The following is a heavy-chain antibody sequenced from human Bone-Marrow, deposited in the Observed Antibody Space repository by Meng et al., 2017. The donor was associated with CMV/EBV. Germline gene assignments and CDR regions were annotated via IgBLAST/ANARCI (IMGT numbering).Heavy chain of an antibody. CDR3: ARGAGLGYCSSTSCSRPYYYYGMDV. CDR1: GYTFTSYD. D-gene: IGHD2-2*01. Sequence: ASVKVSCKASGYTFTSYDINWVRQATGQGLEWMGWMNPNSGNTGYAQKFQGRVTITRNTSISTAYMELSSLRSEDTAVYYCARGAGLGYCSSTSCSRPYYYYGMDVWGQGTTVTVSS. J-gene: IGHJ6*02. V-gene: IGHV1-8*03. CDR2: MNPNSGNT.